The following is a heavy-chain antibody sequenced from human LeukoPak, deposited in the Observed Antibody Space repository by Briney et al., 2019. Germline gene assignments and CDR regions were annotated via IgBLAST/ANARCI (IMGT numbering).Heavy chain of an antibody. D-gene: IGHD6-13*01. CDR2: INPNSGGT. CDR3: ARGDPSQQLVGHFQH. J-gene: IGHJ1*01. CDR1: GYTFTGYY. Sequence: ASVKVSCKASGYTFTGYYMHWVRQAPGQGLEWMGWINPNSGGTNYAQKFQGWVTMTRDTSISTAYMELSRLRSDDTAVYYCARGDPSQQLVGHFQHWGQGTLVTVSS. V-gene: IGHV1-2*04.